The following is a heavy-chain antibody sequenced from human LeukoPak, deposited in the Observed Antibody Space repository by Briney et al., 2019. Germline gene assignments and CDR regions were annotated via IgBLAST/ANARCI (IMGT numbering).Heavy chain of an antibody. V-gene: IGHV4-59*01. J-gene: IGHJ4*02. CDR3: ARSVLGYSYGLHIDY. CDR2: IHYRGST. CDR1: GGSISSYY. D-gene: IGHD5-18*01. Sequence: SETLSLTCTVSGGSISSYYWSWIRQSPGEGLEWIGYIHYRGSTNYHPSLKSRVTISVDTSKNQFSLKLSSLTAADTAVYYCARSVLGYSYGLHIDYWGQGTLVTASS.